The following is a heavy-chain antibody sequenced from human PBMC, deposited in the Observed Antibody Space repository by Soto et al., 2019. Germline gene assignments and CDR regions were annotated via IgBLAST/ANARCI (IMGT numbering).Heavy chain of an antibody. D-gene: IGHD2-15*01. Sequence: EVQLVESGGGLVQPGRTLRLSCAASGFTFGDYAMHWVRQAPGKGLDWVSSISWNSVTLAYADSVKGRFTISRDNAQSSLYLPMKTLTPDDTGVYYCAKVAVTGPLFYYYYIDVWGQGATVTVSS. V-gene: IGHV3-9*01. CDR1: GFTFGDYA. J-gene: IGHJ6*03. CDR2: ISWNSVTL. CDR3: AKVAVTGPLFYYYYIDV.